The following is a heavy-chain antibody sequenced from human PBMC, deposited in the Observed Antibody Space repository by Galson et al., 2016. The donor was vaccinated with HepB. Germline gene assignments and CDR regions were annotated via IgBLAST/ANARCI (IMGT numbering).Heavy chain of an antibody. CDR1: GYSFTTYT. J-gene: IGHJ2*01. Sequence: SVKVSCKASGYSFTTYTMNWVRQAPGQGLEWMGWINTNTGTPTYAQGFTGRFVVSLDTSVSTAYLEISSLKAEDTGVYYCARDPSVRLLLSFDFWGRGTLVTVSS. D-gene: IGHD2-21*01. CDR2: INTNTGTP. CDR3: ARDPSVRLLLSFDF. V-gene: IGHV7-4-1*02.